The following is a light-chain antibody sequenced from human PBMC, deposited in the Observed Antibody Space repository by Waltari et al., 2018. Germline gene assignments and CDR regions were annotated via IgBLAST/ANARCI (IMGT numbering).Light chain of an antibody. CDR3: QQSYTTPRT. V-gene: IGKV1-39*01. CDR2: AAS. Sequence: DIQLTQSPSSLSASVGARVTITCRASQSTNKYLNWYQKKPGKAPKLLIYAASNVQSGVPSRFSGSGSGTDFTLTISSLQPEDFATYYCQQSYTTPRTFGQGAKLEIK. CDR1: QSTNKY. J-gene: IGKJ2*01.